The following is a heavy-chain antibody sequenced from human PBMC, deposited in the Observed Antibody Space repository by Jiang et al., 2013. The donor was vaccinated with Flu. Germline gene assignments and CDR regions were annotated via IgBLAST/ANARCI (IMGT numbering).Heavy chain of an antibody. CDR3: VRGPIARGVITIRFDP. CDR1: GYTFTGYY. CDR2: MNPNSGNT. Sequence: SGAEVKKPGASVKVSCKASGYTFTGYYMHWVRQAPGQGLEWMGWMNPNSGNTGYAQKFQGRVTMTRDTSISTAYMELSSLRSEDSAVYYCVRGPIARGVITIRFDPWGQGTLVTVSS. V-gene: IGHV1-8*02. D-gene: IGHD3-10*01. J-gene: IGHJ5*02.